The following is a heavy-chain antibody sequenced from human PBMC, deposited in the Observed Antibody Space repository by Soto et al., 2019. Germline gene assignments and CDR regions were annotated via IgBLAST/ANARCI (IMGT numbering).Heavy chain of an antibody. CDR2: MYNTGST. CDR1: GGSTSGYY. V-gene: IGHV4-59*01. D-gene: IGHD2-21*02. Sequence: SETLSLTCTVSGGSTSGYYWSWIRQPPGKGLERIGYMYNTGSTVYNPSFKCRVTISVDTSKNQFSLKLNSVTAADTAVYYCARDLWGYCGTDCYPLDVWGQGTTVTVSS. J-gene: IGHJ6*02. CDR3: ARDLWGYCGTDCYPLDV.